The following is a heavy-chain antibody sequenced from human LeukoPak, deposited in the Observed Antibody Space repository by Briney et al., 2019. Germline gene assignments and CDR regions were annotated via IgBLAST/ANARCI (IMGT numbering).Heavy chain of an antibody. V-gene: IGHV3-30-3*01. Sequence: PGGSLRLSCAASGFTFSSYAMHWVRQAPGKGLEWVAVISYDGSNKYYADSVKGRFTISRDNSKNTPYLQMNSLRAEDTAVYYCARDLNYDSSGPLDYWGQGTLVTVSS. CDR2: ISYDGSNK. CDR1: GFTFSSYA. CDR3: ARDLNYDSSGPLDY. J-gene: IGHJ4*02. D-gene: IGHD3-22*01.